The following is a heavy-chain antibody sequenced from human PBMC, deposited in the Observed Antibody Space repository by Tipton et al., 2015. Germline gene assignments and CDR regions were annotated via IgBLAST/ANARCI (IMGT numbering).Heavy chain of an antibody. CDR1: GFTFSSYE. CDR3: AREDTAIDFDY. J-gene: IGHJ4*02. D-gene: IGHD5-18*01. V-gene: IGHV3-48*03. Sequence: SLRLSCAASGFTFSSYEMNWVRQAPGKGLEWVSYISSSGSTIYYADSVKGRFTISRDNAKNSLYLQMNSLRAEDTAVYYCAREDTAIDFDYWGQGTLGTVSS. CDR2: ISSSGSTI.